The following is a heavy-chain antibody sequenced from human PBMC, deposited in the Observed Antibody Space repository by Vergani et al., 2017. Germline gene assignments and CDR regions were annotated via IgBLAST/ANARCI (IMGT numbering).Heavy chain of an antibody. CDR3: AKDVDVDTAMVFVYDYYGMAV. D-gene: IGHD5-18*01. CDR1: GFTFSSYA. Sequence: EVQLLESGGGLVQPGGSLRLSCAASGFTFSSYAMSWARQAPGKGLEWFAALSGSGGSTYYADSVKGRLTLSRVNSKNTLYLQMNSLRAADTAVYYCAKDVDVDTAMVFVYDYYGMAVWGQGTTVTVSS. CDR2: LSGSGGST. J-gene: IGHJ6*02. V-gene: IGHV3-23*01.